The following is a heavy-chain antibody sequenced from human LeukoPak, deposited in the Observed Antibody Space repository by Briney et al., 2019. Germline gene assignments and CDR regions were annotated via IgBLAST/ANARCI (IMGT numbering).Heavy chain of an antibody. CDR1: GFTFSSYA. V-gene: IGHV3-23*01. J-gene: IGHJ6*02. CDR3: AKVMSSGSTHPLMHYYYYYGMDV. Sequence: HSGGSLRLSCAASGFTFSSYAMSWVRQAPGKGLEWVSAISGSGGSTYYADSVKGRFTISRDNSKNTLYLQMNSLRAEDTAVYYCAKVMSSGSTHPLMHYYYYYGMDVWGQGTTVTVSS. D-gene: IGHD1-26*01. CDR2: ISGSGGST.